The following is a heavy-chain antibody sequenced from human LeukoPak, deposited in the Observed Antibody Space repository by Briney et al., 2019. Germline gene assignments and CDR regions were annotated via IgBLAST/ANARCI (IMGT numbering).Heavy chain of an antibody. Sequence: SETLSLTCAVYGGSFSGYYWSWIRQPPGKGLEWIGEINHSGSTNYNPSLKSRVTISVDTSKNQLSLKLSSVTAADTAVYYCARVWYYDYVWPSWGQGTLVTVSS. CDR2: INHSGST. CDR1: GGSFSGYY. D-gene: IGHD3-16*01. CDR3: ARVWYYDYVWPS. J-gene: IGHJ5*02. V-gene: IGHV4-34*01.